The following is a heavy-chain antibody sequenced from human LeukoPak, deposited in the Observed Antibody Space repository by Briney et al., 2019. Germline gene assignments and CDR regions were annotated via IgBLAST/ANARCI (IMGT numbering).Heavy chain of an antibody. CDR3: ARAAAAGKGSFDY. J-gene: IGHJ4*02. V-gene: IGHV4-59*01. Sequence: SETLSLTCTVSGGSISIYYRSWIRQPPGKGLEWIGYIYYSGSTNYNPSLKSRVTISVDTSKNQFSLKLSSVTAADTAVYYCARAAAAGKGSFDYWGQGTLVTVSS. CDR2: IYYSGST. D-gene: IGHD6-13*01. CDR1: GGSISIYY.